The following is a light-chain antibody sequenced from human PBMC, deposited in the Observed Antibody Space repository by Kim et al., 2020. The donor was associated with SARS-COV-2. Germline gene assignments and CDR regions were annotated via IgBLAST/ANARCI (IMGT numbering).Light chain of an antibody. Sequence: SSELTQDPAVSVVLGQTVRITCQGDSLRSYYATWYQQKPRQAPLLVIFGRNNRPSGIPDRFSGSTSGNTASLTISGAQAEDEADFYCQSRDSGGNVVFGGGTQLTVL. V-gene: IGLV3-19*01. CDR2: GRN. CDR3: QSRDSGGNVV. CDR1: SLRSYY. J-gene: IGLJ2*01.